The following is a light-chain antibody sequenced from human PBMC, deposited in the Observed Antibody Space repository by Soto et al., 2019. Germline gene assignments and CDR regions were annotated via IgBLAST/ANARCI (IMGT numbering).Light chain of an antibody. J-gene: IGKJ5*01. Sequence: IVFTRSPATLSLAPGKRVTLFCMAMQSVSSYLAWYQQKPRHAPRLLIYDASNRATGIPDSFSGSASGTDFTLTISRMEPEDFAVYYCQQYGSSITFGHGTRLEIK. V-gene: IGKV3-20*01. CDR1: QSVSSY. CDR2: DAS. CDR3: QQYGSSIT.